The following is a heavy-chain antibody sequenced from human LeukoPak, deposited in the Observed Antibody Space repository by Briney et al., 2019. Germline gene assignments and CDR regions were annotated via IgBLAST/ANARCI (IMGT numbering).Heavy chain of an antibody. D-gene: IGHD2-15*01. CDR3: ALYCSSANCHDAFDI. CDR2: IDKEGNER. Sequence: PGGSLRLSCAVSGVTFRNYWMSWVRQAPGKGLEWAANIDKEGNERSYVASVKGWFTISRDNAKNSLYLQMNSLRAEDTAMYYCALYCSSANCHDAFDIWGQGTMVTVSS. CDR1: GVTFRNYW. V-gene: IGHV3-7*03. J-gene: IGHJ3*02.